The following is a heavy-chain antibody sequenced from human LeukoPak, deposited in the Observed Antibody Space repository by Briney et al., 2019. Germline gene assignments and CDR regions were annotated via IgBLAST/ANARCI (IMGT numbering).Heavy chain of an antibody. CDR1: GFTFSSYS. CDR3: ASLNGDYDDY. Sequence: PGGSLRLSCAASGFTFSSYSMNWVRQAPGKGLEWISYISTSSTTIYDADSVKGRFTISRDNAKNSLYLQMNSLRAEDTAVYYCASLNGDYDDYWGQGTLVTVSS. J-gene: IGHJ4*02. D-gene: IGHD4-17*01. V-gene: IGHV3-48*01. CDR2: ISTSSTTI.